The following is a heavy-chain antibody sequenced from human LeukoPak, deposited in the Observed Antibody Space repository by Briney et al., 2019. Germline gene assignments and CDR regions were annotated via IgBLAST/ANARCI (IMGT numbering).Heavy chain of an antibody. CDR2: MNPNSGNT. V-gene: IGHV1-8*01. Sequence: GASVKLSCKASGYTFTSYDINWGRQATGQGLEWMGWMNPNSGNTGYAQKFQGRVTMTRNTSISTAYMELSSLRSEDTAVYYCARGEDGGYDLYYYYYMDVWGKGTTVTVSS. D-gene: IGHD5-12*01. CDR3: ARGEDGGYDLYYYYYMDV. CDR1: GYTFTSYD. J-gene: IGHJ6*03.